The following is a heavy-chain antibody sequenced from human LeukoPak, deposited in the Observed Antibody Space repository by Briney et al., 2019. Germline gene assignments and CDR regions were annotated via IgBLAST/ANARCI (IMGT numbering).Heavy chain of an antibody. D-gene: IGHD2-15*01. CDR1: GFTFTNHW. CDR2: IRPDGRET. J-gene: IGHJ5*02. Sequence: GGSLRLSCAASGFTFTNHWMHWVRQAPGKGLVWVSRIRPDGRETNHAGSVKGRFTISRDNAKNTLYLQISSLRVEDTARYYCVREAGYCASVCLKTNWFDPWGQGTLVTVSS. CDR3: VREAGYCASVCLKTNWFDP. V-gene: IGHV3-74*01.